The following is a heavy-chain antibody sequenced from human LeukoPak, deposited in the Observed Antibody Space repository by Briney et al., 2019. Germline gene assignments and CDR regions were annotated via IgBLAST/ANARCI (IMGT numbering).Heavy chain of an antibody. CDR2: LWADGNTA. Sequence: PGGSLRLSCAASGFTFNIFGMHGVRQAPGNGLEWLAVLWADGNTAHYADSVKGRFTISRDSSENKLYLQMNRLRSEDTAVYYCVKESAADATFHFDYWGQGTLVTVSS. D-gene: IGHD6-13*01. CDR3: VKESAADATFHFDY. V-gene: IGHV3-33*06. CDR1: GFTFNIFG. J-gene: IGHJ4*02.